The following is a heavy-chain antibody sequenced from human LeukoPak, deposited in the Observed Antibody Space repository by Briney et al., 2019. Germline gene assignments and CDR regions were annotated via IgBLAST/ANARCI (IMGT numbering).Heavy chain of an antibody. J-gene: IGHJ4*02. CDR3: VRDKNFKIDY. V-gene: IGHV3-74*01. CDR1: GFTVSSYV. D-gene: IGHD2/OR15-2a*01. Sequence: GGSLRLSCAVSGFTVSSYVMHWVRQAPGEGLVWVSRINHDGSDISYADSVKGRSTISRVNAKNTLYLQMNSLRVDDTAVYYCVRDKNFKIDYWGQGTLVTVSS. CDR2: INHDGSDI.